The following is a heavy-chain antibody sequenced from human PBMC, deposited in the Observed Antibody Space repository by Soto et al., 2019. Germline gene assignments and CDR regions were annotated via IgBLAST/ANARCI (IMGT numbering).Heavy chain of an antibody. CDR2: ISAYNGNT. D-gene: IGHD5-18*01. Sequence: KASGYTFTSYGISWVRQAPGQGLEWMGWISAYNGNTNYAQKLQGRVTMTTDTSTSTAYMELRSLRSDDTAVYYCARVKDTAMVVDAFDIWGQGTMVTVSS. J-gene: IGHJ3*02. CDR3: ARVKDTAMVVDAFDI. V-gene: IGHV1-18*01. CDR1: GYTFTSYG.